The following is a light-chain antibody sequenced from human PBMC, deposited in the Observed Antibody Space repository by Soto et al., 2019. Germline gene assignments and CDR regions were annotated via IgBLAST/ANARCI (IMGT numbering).Light chain of an antibody. CDR3: SSYTSTNTVGV. V-gene: IGLV2-14*01. Sequence: QSALTQPPSASGSPGQSVTISCTGTSSDVGGYNYVSWYQQHPGKAPKLMIYEVTNRPSGVSDRFSGSKSGNTASLTISGLQAEDEADYYCSSYTSTNTVGVFGGGTQLTVL. J-gene: IGLJ3*02. CDR2: EVT. CDR1: SSDVGGYNY.